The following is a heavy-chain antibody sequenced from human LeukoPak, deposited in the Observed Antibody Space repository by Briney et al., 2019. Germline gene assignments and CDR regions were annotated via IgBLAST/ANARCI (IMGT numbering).Heavy chain of an antibody. D-gene: IGHD2-2*01. J-gene: IGHJ5*02. CDR1: GGSISSSSYY. V-gene: IGHV4-39*07. CDR3: ARGDCSSTSCSGNWFDP. CDR2: IYYSGST. Sequence: PSETLSLTCTVSGGSISSSSYYWGWIRQPPGKGLEWIGSIYYSGSTYYNPSLKSRVTISVDTSKNQFSLKLSSVTAADTAVYYCARGDCSSTSCSGNWFDPWGQGTLVTVSS.